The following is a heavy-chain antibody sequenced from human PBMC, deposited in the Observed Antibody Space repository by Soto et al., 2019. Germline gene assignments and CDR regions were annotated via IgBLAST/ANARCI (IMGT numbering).Heavy chain of an antibody. V-gene: IGHV1-69*01. J-gene: IGHJ6*02. CDR3: ARVGHITNYGMAV. CDR1: GGTFSSYP. Sequence: QVQLVQSGAEVKKPGSSVKVSCEASGGTFSSYPINWVRQAPGQGLEWMGGIIPFFGTSNYAQKFQGRVTITADDSTSTAYMELRSLRSEATAAYYCARVGHITNYGMAVWGQVTTVTVCS. CDR2: IIPFFGTS. D-gene: IGHD1-26*01.